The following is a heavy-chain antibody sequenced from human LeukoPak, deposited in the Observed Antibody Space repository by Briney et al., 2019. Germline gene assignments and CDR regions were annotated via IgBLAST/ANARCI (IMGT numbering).Heavy chain of an antibody. Sequence: GRSLRLSCTASGFTFGDYAMSWVRQAPGKGLEWVGFIRSKAYGGTTEYAASVKGRFTISRDDSKSIAYLQMNSLKTEDTAVYYCTRDLKIAVDGSLGAFDIWGQGTMVTVSS. D-gene: IGHD6-19*01. CDR2: IRSKAYGGTT. CDR1: GFTFGDYA. V-gene: IGHV3-49*04. J-gene: IGHJ3*02. CDR3: TRDLKIAVDGSLGAFDI.